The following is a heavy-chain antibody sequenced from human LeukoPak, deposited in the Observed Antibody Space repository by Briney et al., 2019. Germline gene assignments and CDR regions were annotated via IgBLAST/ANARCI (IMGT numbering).Heavy chain of an antibody. J-gene: IGHJ4*02. CDR2: IYFSGSA. CDR3: ASDYGANSTL. D-gene: IGHD4-23*01. CDR1: GGSITTSNYY. V-gene: IGHV4-39*01. Sequence: SETLSLTCTVSGGSITTSNYYWAWIRQPPGKGLEWIGSIYFSGSAYYNPSLKSRVSMSVDMTTNQFSLEVTSVTAADTGVYYCASDYGANSTLWSEGTLVTVSS.